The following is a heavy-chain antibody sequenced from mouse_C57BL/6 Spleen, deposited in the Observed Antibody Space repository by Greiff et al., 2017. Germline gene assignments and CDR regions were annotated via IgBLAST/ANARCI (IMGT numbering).Heavy chain of an antibody. V-gene: IGHV1-82*01. CDR1: GYAFSSSW. CDR3: AREGSMVTTNFDY. Sequence: VQLQQSGPELVKPGASVKISCKASGYAFSSSWMNWVKQRPGKGLEWIGRIYPGDGDTNYNGKFKGKATLTADKSSSTAYMQLSSLTSEDSAVYFCAREGSMVTTNFDYWGQGTTLTVSS. J-gene: IGHJ2*01. D-gene: IGHD2-2*01. CDR2: IYPGDGDT.